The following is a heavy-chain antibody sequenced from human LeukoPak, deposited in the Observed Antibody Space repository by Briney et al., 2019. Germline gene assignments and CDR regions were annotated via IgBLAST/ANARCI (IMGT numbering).Heavy chain of an antibody. D-gene: IGHD6-13*01. V-gene: IGHV3-7*01. J-gene: IGHJ4*02. CDR3: AREKYSSMYFDY. CDR1: GFTFSSYW. CDR2: IKQDGSEK. Sequence: GGSLRLSCAASGFTFSSYWMSWVRQAPGKGLEWVANIKQDGSEKYYVDSVKGRFTISRDNSKNTLYLQMNSLRAEDTAVYYCAREKYSSMYFDYWGQGTLVTVSS.